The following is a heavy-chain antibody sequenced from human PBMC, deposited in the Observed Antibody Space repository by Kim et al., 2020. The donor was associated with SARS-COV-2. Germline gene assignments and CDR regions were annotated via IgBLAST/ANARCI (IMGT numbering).Heavy chain of an antibody. D-gene: IGHD3-10*01. CDR3: ARDWDGSGRYGMDV. J-gene: IGHJ6*02. V-gene: IGHV1-3*01. CDR2: INAGNGNT. CDR1: GYTFTSYA. Sequence: ASVTVSCKASGYTFTSYAMHWVRQAPGQRLEWMGWINAGNGNTKYSQKFQGRVTITRDTSASTAYMELSSLRSEDTAVHYCARDWDGSGRYGMDVWGQGTTVTVSS.